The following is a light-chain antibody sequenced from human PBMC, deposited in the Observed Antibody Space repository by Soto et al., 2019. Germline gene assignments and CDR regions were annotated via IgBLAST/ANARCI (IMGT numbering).Light chain of an antibody. V-gene: IGKV3-15*01. Sequence: EIVMTQSPASLSVSPGESVTLSCMASQSVASNLAWYQQKPSQAPRLLIYGTSTRATGVPARFSGSGSGTDFTLTISSLQAADFAVYHCQHYNNWPITFGQGTRLEIK. CDR2: GTS. J-gene: IGKJ5*01. CDR3: QHYNNWPIT. CDR1: QSVASN.